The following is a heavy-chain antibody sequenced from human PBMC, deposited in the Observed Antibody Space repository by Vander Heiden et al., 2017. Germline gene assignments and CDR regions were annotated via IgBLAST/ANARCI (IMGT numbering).Heavy chain of an antibody. V-gene: IGHV1-8*01. J-gene: IGHJ4*02. CDR2: MDPKTGET. Sequence: QGQVVQSGAEVKKPGASVRVSCKASGYTFTTYAINWVRQASGQGLEWMGCMDPKTGETGYAQRFQGRVTMTRNISRSTAYMELSGLRSEDTAVYFCARVARFAGSYYNYFDTWGQGSLVTVSS. CDR3: ARVARFAGSYYNYFDT. D-gene: IGHD1-26*01. CDR1: GYTFTTYA.